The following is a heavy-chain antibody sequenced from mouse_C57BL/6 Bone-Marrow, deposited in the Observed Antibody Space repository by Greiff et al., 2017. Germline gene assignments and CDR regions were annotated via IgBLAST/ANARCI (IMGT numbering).Heavy chain of an antibody. V-gene: IGHV6-6*01. CDR3: TRSMVTTYYYAMDY. J-gene: IGHJ4*01. Sequence: EVMLVESGGGLVQPGGSMKLSCAASGFTFSDAWMDWVRQSPEKGLEWVAEIRNKANNHATYYAESVKGRFTISRDDSKSSVYLQMNSLRAEDTGIYYCTRSMVTTYYYAMDYWGQGTSVTVSS. CDR2: IRNKANNHAT. D-gene: IGHD2-1*01. CDR1: GFTFSDAW.